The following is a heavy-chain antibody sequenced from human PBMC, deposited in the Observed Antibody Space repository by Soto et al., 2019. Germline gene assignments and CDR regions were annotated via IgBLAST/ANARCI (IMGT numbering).Heavy chain of an antibody. J-gene: IGHJ5*02. CDR3: TTDQVRVVVTAP. Sequence: SETLSLTCSVSGASISSYYYSWIRQTPGKGLEWIGYIYLGGSINYNPSFKSRVIISVDTSKNQFSVRLSSVTAADTAVYYCTTDQVRVVVTAPWGQGILVTVSS. V-gene: IGHV4-59*01. CDR2: IYLGGSI. D-gene: IGHD2-21*02. CDR1: GASISSYY.